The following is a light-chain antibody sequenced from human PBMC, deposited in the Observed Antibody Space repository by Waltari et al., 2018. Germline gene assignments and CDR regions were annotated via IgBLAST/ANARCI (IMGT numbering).Light chain of an antibody. V-gene: IGKV1-9*01. CDR3: QQVNSDPFT. Sequence: IQLTQSPSSLSASVGDRVTITCRASKDVSSYLAWYQQKPGKAPKVLIYGASGLKSGVPGRFRGSGYGTDFTLTISSLQPEDIATYYCQQVNSDPFTFGGGTKVEIK. J-gene: IGKJ4*01. CDR2: GAS. CDR1: KDVSSY.